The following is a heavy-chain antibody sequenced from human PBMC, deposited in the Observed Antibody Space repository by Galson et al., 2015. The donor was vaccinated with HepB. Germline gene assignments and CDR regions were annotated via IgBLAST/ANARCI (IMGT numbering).Heavy chain of an antibody. V-gene: IGHV3-11*05. CDR1: GFTFSDYY. Sequence: SLRLSCAASGFTFSDYYMSWIRQAPGKGLEWVSYISSSSSYTNYADSVKGRFTISRDNAKNSLYLQMNSLRAEDTAVYYCARDCGGDCLDYWGQGTLVTVSS. CDR3: ARDCGGDCLDY. D-gene: IGHD2-21*02. CDR2: ISSSSSYT. J-gene: IGHJ4*02.